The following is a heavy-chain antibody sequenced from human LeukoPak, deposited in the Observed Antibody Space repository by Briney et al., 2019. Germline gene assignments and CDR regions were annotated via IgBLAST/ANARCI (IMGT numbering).Heavy chain of an antibody. CDR2: MNPNSGNT. J-gene: IGHJ5*02. CDR1: GYTFTSYD. V-gene: IGHV1-8*01. Sequence: ASVKVSCKASGYTFTSYDINWVRQATGQGLEWMGWMNPNSGNTGYAQKFQGRVTMTRDTSTSTVYMELSSLRAEDTAVYSCARGADGVSSNSRGWFDPWGQGTLVTVSS. CDR3: ARGADGVSSNSRGWFDP. D-gene: IGHD2-15*01.